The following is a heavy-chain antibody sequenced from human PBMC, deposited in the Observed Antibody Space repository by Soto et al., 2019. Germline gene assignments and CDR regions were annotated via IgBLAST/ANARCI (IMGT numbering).Heavy chain of an antibody. CDR1: GFTFRSYV. J-gene: IGHJ1*01. CDR2: TSYDGSGK. V-gene: IGHV3-30*19. D-gene: IGHD3-16*01. Sequence: QVQLVESGGGVVQPGTSLRVSCVGSGFTFRSYVIHWVRQAPGKGLEWVALTSYDGSGKYYVDSVRGRFTISRDNARNTVDLQMDSLRLEDTALYYCARWGTTGGLDVWGQGTLVSVSS. CDR3: ARWGTTGGLDV.